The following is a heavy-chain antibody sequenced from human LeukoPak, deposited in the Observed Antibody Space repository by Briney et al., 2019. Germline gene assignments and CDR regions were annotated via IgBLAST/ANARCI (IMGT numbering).Heavy chain of an antibody. D-gene: IGHD3-10*01. CDR1: GFTFSNAW. Sequence: WGPLRLSCAASGFTFSNAWMSWVRQAPGKGLEWVSSISSSSSYLYYADSVKGRFTISRDNDKNSLYLQMNSLRAEDTAVYYCARAGHSGSLFDYWGQGTLVTVPS. J-gene: IGHJ4*02. V-gene: IGHV3-21*01. CDR3: ARAGHSGSLFDY. CDR2: ISSSSSYL.